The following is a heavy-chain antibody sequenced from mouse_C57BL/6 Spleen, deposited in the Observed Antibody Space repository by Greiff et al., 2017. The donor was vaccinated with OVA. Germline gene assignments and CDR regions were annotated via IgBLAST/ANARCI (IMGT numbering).Heavy chain of an antibody. J-gene: IGHJ1*03. CDR3: VRQGGSSYVWYFDV. V-gene: IGHV10-1*01. D-gene: IGHD1-1*01. CDR2: IRSKSNTYAT. Sequence: EVQLVESGGGLVQPKGSLKLSCAASGFSFNTYAMNWVRQAPGKGLEWVARIRSKSNTYATYYADSVKDRFTISRDDSESMLYLQMNNLKTEDTAMDDCVRQGGSSYVWYFDVWGTGTTVTVSS. CDR1: GFSFNTYA.